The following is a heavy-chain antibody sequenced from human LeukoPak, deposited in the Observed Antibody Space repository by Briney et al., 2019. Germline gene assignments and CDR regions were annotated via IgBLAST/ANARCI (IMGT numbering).Heavy chain of an antibody. V-gene: IGHV3-23*01. D-gene: IGHD5-24*01. J-gene: IGHJ4*02. CDR3: AREWGDGYNVDY. CDR2: ISGSGDST. Sequence: PGGSLRLSCAAAGITFSSYALSWVRQAPGKGLEWVSAISGSGDSTYYADSVKGRFTISRDNSKNTLYLQMNSLRAEDTAVYYCAREWGDGYNVDYWGQGTLVTVSS. CDR1: GITFSSYA.